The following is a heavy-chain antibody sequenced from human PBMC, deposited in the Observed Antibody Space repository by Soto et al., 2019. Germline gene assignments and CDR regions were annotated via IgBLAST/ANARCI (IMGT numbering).Heavy chain of an antibody. Sequence: PSERLYLTCSVSGGSVSDKTYYWMWIRHPPGKRLEWIGYVYYSGTTNYNPSLKSRVTISVDLSKNRFSLRLSSVTTADTALYYCARTTAVPNTLRSRYFFDYWGQGTLVTVSS. CDR3: ARTTAVPNTLRSRYFFDY. J-gene: IGHJ4*02. CDR1: GGSVSDKTYY. CDR2: VYYSGTT. D-gene: IGHD4-17*01. V-gene: IGHV4-61*01.